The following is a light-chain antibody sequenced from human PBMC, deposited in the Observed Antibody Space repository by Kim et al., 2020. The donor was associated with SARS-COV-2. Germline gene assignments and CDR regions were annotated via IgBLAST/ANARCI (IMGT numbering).Light chain of an antibody. Sequence: DIQMTQSPSTLSASVGDRVTITCRASQNINNWLAWYQQKPGKAPKLLIYKTSTLETWVPSRFSGSGSGTEFTLTISGLQPDDFATYYCQQYETFSPYTFGQGTKLDNK. CDR2: KTS. V-gene: IGKV1-5*03. CDR3: QQYETFSPYT. CDR1: QNINNW. J-gene: IGKJ2*01.